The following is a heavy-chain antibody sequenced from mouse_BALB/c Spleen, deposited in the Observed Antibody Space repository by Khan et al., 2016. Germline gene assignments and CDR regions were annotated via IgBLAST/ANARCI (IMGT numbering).Heavy chain of an antibody. Sequence: EVELVESGGGLVQPGGSRKLSCAASGFTFSSFGMHWVRQAPEKGLEWVAYISSGRSAIYYEDTVQGRFTISRDTPKNTLFLQMTSLRSEDTAMYYCARHYGNYERGWFAYWGQGTLVTVSA. CDR1: GFTFSSFG. J-gene: IGHJ3*01. V-gene: IGHV5-17*02. CDR3: ARHYGNYERGWFAY. D-gene: IGHD2-1*01. CDR2: ISSGRSAI.